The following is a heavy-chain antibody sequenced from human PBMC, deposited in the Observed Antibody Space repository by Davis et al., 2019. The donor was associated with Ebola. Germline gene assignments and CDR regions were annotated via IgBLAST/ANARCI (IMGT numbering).Heavy chain of an antibody. CDR3: ARDGYCSSTSCFRSFDY. CDR2: ISAYNGNT. CDR1: GYTFTSYG. Sequence: AASVKVSCKASGYTFTSYGISWVRQAPGQGLEWMGWISAYNGNTNYAQKLQGRVTMTTDTSTSTAYIELRSLRSDDTAVYYCARDGYCSSTSCFRSFDYWGQGTLVTVSS. D-gene: IGHD2-2*03. J-gene: IGHJ4*02. V-gene: IGHV1-18*01.